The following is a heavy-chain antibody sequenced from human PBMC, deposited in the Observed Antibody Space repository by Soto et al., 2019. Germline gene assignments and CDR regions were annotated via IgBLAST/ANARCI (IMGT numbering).Heavy chain of an antibody. CDR2: SSNSGTFA. V-gene: IGHV3-11*06. J-gene: IGHJ4*02. Sequence: LRLSCAASGFTFNEYYMSWIRQAPGKGLEWISYSSNSGTFARYADSVKGRFSISRDNAKNSLYLQINSLRGDDTAIYYCARSGDNYNILDYWGQGTPVTVSS. D-gene: IGHD3-9*01. CDR3: ARSGDNYNILDY. CDR1: GFTFNEYY.